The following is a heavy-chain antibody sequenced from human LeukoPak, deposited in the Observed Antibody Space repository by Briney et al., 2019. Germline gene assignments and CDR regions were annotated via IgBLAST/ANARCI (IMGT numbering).Heavy chain of an antibody. Sequence: ASVKVSCKASGYTFIRYAINWLRQVPGQGLEWMGWINMYTANPAYAQGFTERFVFSLDTSVSTAYLEISNLKAEDTAVYYCARHDNDDDFDYWGQGTLVTVSS. D-gene: IGHD3-16*01. V-gene: IGHV7-4-1*02. J-gene: IGHJ4*02. CDR3: ARHDNDDDFDY. CDR1: GYTFIRYA. CDR2: INMYTANP.